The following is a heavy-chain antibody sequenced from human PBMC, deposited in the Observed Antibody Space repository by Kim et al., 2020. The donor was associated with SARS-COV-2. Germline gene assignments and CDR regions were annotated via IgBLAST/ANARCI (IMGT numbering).Heavy chain of an antibody. CDR2: ISWDGGST. Sequence: GGSLRLSCAASGFTFDDYTMHWVRQAPGKGLEWVSLISWDGGSTYYADSVKGRFTISRDNSKNSLYLQMNSLRTEDTALYYCAKDEFEGIVATIGYYYYGMDVWGQGTTVTVSS. J-gene: IGHJ6*02. V-gene: IGHV3-43*01. D-gene: IGHD5-12*01. CDR1: GFTFDDYT. CDR3: AKDEFEGIVATIGYYYYGMDV.